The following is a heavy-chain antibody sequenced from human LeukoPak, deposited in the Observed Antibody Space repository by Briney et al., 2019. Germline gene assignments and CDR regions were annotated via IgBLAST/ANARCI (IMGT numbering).Heavy chain of an antibody. D-gene: IGHD5-12*01. CDR3: ARGGSRWLRIGMFDY. CDR1: GFTFNSYE. Sequence: PGGSLRLTCAASGFTFNSYEMNWVRQAPGKGLEWVSYISSSGSTIHYGDSVKGRFTISRDNAKNSLFLQMNSLRAEDTTVYYCARGGSRWLRIGMFDYWGRGTLVTVSS. CDR2: ISSSGSTI. J-gene: IGHJ4*02. V-gene: IGHV3-48*03.